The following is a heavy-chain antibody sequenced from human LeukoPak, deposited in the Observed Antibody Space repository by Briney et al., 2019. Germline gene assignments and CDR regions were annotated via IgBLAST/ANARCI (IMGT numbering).Heavy chain of an antibody. J-gene: IGHJ3*02. CDR3: ARGGYYRHDAFDI. CDR1: GFTFSSYW. Sequence: GGSPRLSCAASGFTFSSYWIHWVRQAPGKGLVWVSHINTDGSSISYADSVKGRFTISRDNTENTLYLQMNSLRAEDTAVYYCARGGYYRHDAFDIWGQGTMVTVSS. V-gene: IGHV3-74*01. D-gene: IGHD3-22*01. CDR2: INTDGSSI.